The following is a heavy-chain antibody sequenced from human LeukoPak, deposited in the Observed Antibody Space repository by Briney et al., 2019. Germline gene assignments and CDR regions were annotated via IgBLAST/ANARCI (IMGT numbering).Heavy chain of an antibody. D-gene: IGHD4-17*01. CDR3: ARSLYGDPNWFDP. V-gene: IGHV1-2*02. J-gene: IGHJ5*02. Sequence: ASVKVSCKASGYTFTGYYMHWVRQAPGQGREWMGWINPNSGGTNYAQKFQGSVTMTRDTSISTAYMELSRLRSDDTAVYYCARSLYGDPNWFDPWGQGTLVTVSS. CDR1: GYTFTGYY. CDR2: INPNSGGT.